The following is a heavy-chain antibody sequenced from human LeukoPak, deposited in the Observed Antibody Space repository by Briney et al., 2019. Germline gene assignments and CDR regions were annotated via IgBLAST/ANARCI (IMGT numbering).Heavy chain of an antibody. CDR3: AKDESGYYYDSSGPFDY. V-gene: IGHV3-9*01. CDR1: GFTFDDYA. D-gene: IGHD3-22*01. CDR2: SSWNSGSR. Sequence: GGSLRLSCAPSGFTFDDYAMQGVRQAPGKGLEGVSGSSWNSGSRGYADSVKGRFTISRDNAKNSLYLQMNSLRAEDTALYYCAKDESGYYYDSSGPFDYWGQGTLVTVSS. J-gene: IGHJ4*02.